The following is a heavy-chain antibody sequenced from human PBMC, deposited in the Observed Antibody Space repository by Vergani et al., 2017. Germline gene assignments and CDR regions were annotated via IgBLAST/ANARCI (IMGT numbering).Heavy chain of an antibody. CDR1: GFIFGNYA. CDR3: TKFTGDYYGSENYFRGQYMDV. J-gene: IGHJ6*03. Sequence: EVQLLESGGGLVQPGGSLRLSCTASGFIFGNYAMSWVRQAPGKGLAWVSVISGSGSSTLYADSEKGRFTISRDNSKNTLFLQMNSLRADDTAVYYCTKFTGDYYGSENYFRGQYMDVWGKGTTVPVSS. D-gene: IGHD3-10*01. V-gene: IGHV3-23*01. CDR2: ISGSGSST.